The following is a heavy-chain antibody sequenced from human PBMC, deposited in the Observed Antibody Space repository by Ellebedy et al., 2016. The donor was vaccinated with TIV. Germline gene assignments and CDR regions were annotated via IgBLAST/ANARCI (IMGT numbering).Heavy chain of an antibody. Sequence: SGPTLVKPTETLTLTCTVSGFSLINGRLGVSWIRQPPGKALEWLAHIFSSEANDAKSSSTSLKNRLTITKDASGSQVVLSITNVDPVDTATYYCVRTSLGRWYFDLWGRGTLVTVSS. CDR1: GFSLINGRLG. V-gene: IGHV2-26*01. J-gene: IGHJ2*01. CDR2: IFSSEANDAK. D-gene: IGHD7-27*01. CDR3: VRTSLGRWYFDL.